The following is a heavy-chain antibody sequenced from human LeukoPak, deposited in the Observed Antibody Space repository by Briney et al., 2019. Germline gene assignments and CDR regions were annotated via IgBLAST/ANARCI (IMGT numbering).Heavy chain of an antibody. Sequence: GGSLRLSCATSGFAFSSYTMNWVRQAPGKGLEWVALLVYDGFYKYYTDSVKGRFTISRDDSTNTLYLQLTSLRVEDTAVYYCAKDLISMVRGSPMDVWGRGTTVTVS. J-gene: IGHJ6*02. CDR1: GFAFSSYT. V-gene: IGHV3-30*02. CDR3: AKDLISMVRGSPMDV. CDR2: LVYDGFYK. D-gene: IGHD3-10*01.